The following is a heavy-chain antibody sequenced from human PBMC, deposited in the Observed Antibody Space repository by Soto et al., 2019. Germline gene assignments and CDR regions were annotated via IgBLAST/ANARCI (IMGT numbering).Heavy chain of an antibody. CDR2: IYPGDSYT. CDR1: GYSFTNYW. CDR3: ARLPTYYDILTGPSYYYYGMDV. V-gene: IGHV5-51*01. J-gene: IGHJ6*02. Sequence: PGESLKISCKASGYSFTNYWIAWMRQMPGKGLEWMGIIYPGDSYTNYSPSFQGHVTISADKSISTAYLQWSSLKASDTAMYYCARLPTYYDILTGPSYYYYGMDVWGQGTTVTVSS. D-gene: IGHD3-9*01.